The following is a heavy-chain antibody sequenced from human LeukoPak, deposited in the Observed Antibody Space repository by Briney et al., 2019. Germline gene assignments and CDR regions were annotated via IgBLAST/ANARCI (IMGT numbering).Heavy chain of an antibody. CDR3: VTHHNSCTSTSCYKVGDPTDAFDI. CDR2: VYYTGST. Sequence: PSETLSLTCIVSGGSIRNYNNYWGGIRQPPGKGREGIGSVYYTGSTYYNPSLQSRITVSVATSKNQFSLTLSSVTAADTAVYYRVTHHNSCTSTSCYKVGDPTDAFDICGLGTMVTVSS. J-gene: IGHJ3*02. CDR1: GGSIRNYNNY. V-gene: IGHV4-39*01. D-gene: IGHD2-2*01.